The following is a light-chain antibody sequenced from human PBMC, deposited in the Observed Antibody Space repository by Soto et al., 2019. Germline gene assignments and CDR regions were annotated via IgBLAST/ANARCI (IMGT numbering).Light chain of an antibody. Sequence: EIVLTQSPATLSVSPGERVTLSCRASLTVSTNLAWYQQKPGQAPRLLIYYASTRATGTPARFSGSGSVKEFTLTISSLQPEDVATYYCQQYNNWPPGATFGPGTKVEIK. CDR2: YAS. CDR3: QQYNNWPPGAT. V-gene: IGKV3-15*01. J-gene: IGKJ3*01. CDR1: LTVSTN.